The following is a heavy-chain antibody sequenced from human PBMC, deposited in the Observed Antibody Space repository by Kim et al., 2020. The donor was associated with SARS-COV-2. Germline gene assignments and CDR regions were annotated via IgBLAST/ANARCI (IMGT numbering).Heavy chain of an antibody. D-gene: IGHD2-15*01. J-gene: IGHJ6*02. V-gene: IGHV3-43*01. CDR3: AKDRRVASVSYYYGMDV. Sequence: VKGRFTISRDNSKNSLYLQMNSLRTEDTALYYCAKDRRVASVSYYYGMDVWGQGTTVTVSS.